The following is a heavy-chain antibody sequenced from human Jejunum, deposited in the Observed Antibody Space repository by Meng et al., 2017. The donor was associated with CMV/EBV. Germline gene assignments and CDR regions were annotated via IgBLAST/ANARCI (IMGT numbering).Heavy chain of an antibody. CDR2: IYYSGST. J-gene: IGHJ5*02. Sequence: QLQLPESGPGLVKPSQTLSLTCTVSGGSISSGDYYWSWIRQPPGKGLEWIGCIYYSGSTYYNPSLKGRVTISVDTSKNQFSLILSSVTAADTAVYYCARGQRSYSGSYPEWFDPWGQGTLVTVSS. D-gene: IGHD1-26*01. V-gene: IGHV4-30-4*01. CDR1: GGSISSGDYY. CDR3: ARGQRSYSGSYPEWFDP.